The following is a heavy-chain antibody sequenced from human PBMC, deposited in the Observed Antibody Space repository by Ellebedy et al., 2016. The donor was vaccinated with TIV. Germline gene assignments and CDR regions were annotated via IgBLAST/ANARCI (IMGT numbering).Heavy chain of an antibody. CDR1: GFTFSSHD. Sequence: GESLKISCAASGFTFSSHDMHWVRQGTGKGLEWVSAIGSAGDTSDSGSVKGRFTISRENGKNSVYLQMNSLSAEDTAVYYCARASAGLDYWGQGTLVTVSS. CDR3: ARASAGLDY. CDR2: IGSAGDT. V-gene: IGHV3-13*01. D-gene: IGHD6-13*01. J-gene: IGHJ4*02.